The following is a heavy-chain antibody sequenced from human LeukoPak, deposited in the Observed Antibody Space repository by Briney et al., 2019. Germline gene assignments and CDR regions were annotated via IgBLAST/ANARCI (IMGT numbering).Heavy chain of an antibody. D-gene: IGHD6-13*01. CDR1: GFTFDDYA. CDR2: ISWNSGSI. CDR3: AKDISAAAAGADY. J-gene: IGHJ4*02. Sequence: PGRSLGLSCAASGFTFDDYAMHWVRQAPGKGLEWVSGISWNSGSIGYADSVKGRFTISRDNAKNSLYLQMNSLRAEDTALYYCAKDISAAAAGADYWGQGTLVTVSS. V-gene: IGHV3-9*01.